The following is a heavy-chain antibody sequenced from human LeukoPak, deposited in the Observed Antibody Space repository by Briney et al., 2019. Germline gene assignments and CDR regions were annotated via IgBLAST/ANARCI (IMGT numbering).Heavy chain of an antibody. J-gene: IGHJ4*02. V-gene: IGHV4-39*07. D-gene: IGHD1-1*01. CDR1: GGSISGTSYC. Sequence: SETLSLTCSVSGGSISGTSYCWGWIRQPPGKGPEWIGSHYHTGRIYHNPSLNSRVTISVDTSKNQFSLKLSSVTDAGTAVYYCARDGSDNWGLFDNWGRGTLVTVSS. CDR2: HYHTGRI. CDR3: ARDGSDNWGLFDN.